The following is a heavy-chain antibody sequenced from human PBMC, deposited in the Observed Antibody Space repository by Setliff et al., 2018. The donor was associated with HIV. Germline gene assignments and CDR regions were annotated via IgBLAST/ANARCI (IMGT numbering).Heavy chain of an antibody. CDR2: IYQTGST. V-gene: IGHV4-38-2*02. Sequence: PSETLSLTCSVSGYSISSGYYWGWIRQPPGKGLEWIGSIYQTGSTNYNPSLKSRVTVSLDMSNNQFSLKVSSVTAADTAVYYCARILVAAAGTGFDPWGQGILVTVSS. J-gene: IGHJ5*02. CDR1: GYSISSGYY. D-gene: IGHD6-13*01. CDR3: ARILVAAAGTGFDP.